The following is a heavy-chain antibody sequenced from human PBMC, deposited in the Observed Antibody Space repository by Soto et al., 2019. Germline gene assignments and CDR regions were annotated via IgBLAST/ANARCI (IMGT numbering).Heavy chain of an antibody. CDR2: ISGSGGST. J-gene: IGHJ4*02. V-gene: IGHV3-23*01. Sequence: EVQLLESGGGLVQPGGSLRLSCAASGFTFSSYAMSWVHQAPGKGLEWVSAISGSGGSTYYADSVKGRFTISRDNSKNTLYLQMNSLRAEDTAVYYCAKGDLNYGHYPPLEYWGQGTLVTVSS. D-gene: IGHD4-17*01. CDR1: GFTFSSYA. CDR3: AKGDLNYGHYPPLEY.